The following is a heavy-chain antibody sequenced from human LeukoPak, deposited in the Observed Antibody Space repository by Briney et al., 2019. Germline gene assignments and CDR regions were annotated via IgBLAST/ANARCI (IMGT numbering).Heavy chain of an antibody. CDR1: GGSFSGYY. J-gene: IGHJ4*02. CDR3: ARGPNWNYDY. CDR2: INHSGST. D-gene: IGHD1-7*01. V-gene: IGHV4-34*01. Sequence: SEALSLTCAVYGGSFSGYYWSWIRQPPGKGLEWIGEINHSGSTNYNPSLKSRVTISVDTSKNQFSLKPSSVTAADTAVYYCARGPNWNYDYWGQGTLVTVSS.